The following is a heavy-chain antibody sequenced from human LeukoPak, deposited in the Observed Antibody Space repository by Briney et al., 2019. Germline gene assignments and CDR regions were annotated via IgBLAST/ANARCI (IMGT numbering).Heavy chain of an antibody. D-gene: IGHD6-19*01. CDR3: ARERGSGQYGIDV. Sequence: PGGSLRLSCAASGFTFSSYSMNWVRQAPGKGLEWVSSISSSSSYIYYADSVKGRFTISRDNAKNSLYLQMNSLRAEDTAVYYCARERGSGQYGIDVWGQGTTVTVSS. CDR2: ISSSSSYI. V-gene: IGHV3-21*01. CDR1: GFTFSSYS. J-gene: IGHJ6*02.